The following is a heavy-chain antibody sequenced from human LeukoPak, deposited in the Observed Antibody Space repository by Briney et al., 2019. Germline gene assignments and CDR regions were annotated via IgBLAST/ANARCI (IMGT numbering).Heavy chain of an antibody. V-gene: IGHV5-51*01. CDR2: IYPGDSDT. D-gene: IGHD1-7*01. J-gene: IGHJ6*02. CDR3: ARGAAGTTPDYYYFGLDV. Sequence: GGSREISGQGSGSRFTDYWIGWVRQLHGKGLEWMGIIYPGDSDTRHSPSFQGQVTISADKSINTAPLQWSSLKASDTAMYYCARGAAGTTPDYYYFGLDVWGQGTTVRVSS. CDR1: GSRFTDYW.